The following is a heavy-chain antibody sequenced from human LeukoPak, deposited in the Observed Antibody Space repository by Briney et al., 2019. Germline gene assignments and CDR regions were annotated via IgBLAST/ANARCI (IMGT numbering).Heavy chain of an antibody. V-gene: IGHV3-48*01. D-gene: IGHD6-13*01. Sequence: PGGSLRLSCAASGFSFSGYSMNWLRQAPGKGLEWVSYISSSSSTIYYSDSVKGRFTISRDNAKNSLYLQMNSLRAEDTAVYYCARLSFKSNIGAEAQFDYWGQGTLVTVSS. CDR1: GFSFSGYS. CDR2: ISSSSSTI. CDR3: ARLSFKSNIGAEAQFDY. J-gene: IGHJ4*02.